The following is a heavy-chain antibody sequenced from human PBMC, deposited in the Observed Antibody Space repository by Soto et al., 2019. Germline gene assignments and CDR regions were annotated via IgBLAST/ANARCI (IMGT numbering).Heavy chain of an antibody. CDR2: IYYSGST. J-gene: IGHJ4*02. D-gene: IGHD4-17*01. CDR3: ARVRTSPDYGSDY. V-gene: IGHV4-30-4*01. Sequence: QVQLQESGPGLVKPSQTLSLTCTVSGGSISSGDYYWSWIRQPPGKGLEWIGYIYYSGSTYYNPSLKRRVTISVDTSKNQSSLKLSSVTAADTAVYYCARVRTSPDYGSDYWGQGTLVTVSS. CDR1: GGSISSGDYY.